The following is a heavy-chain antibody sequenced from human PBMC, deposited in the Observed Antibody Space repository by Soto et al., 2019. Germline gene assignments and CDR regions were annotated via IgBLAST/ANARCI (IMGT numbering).Heavy chain of an antibody. CDR1: GFTFSSYD. CDR2: ISYGGSNK. D-gene: IGHD3-22*01. Sequence: PGGSLRLSCAASGFTFSSYDMHWVRQAPDKGLEWVAVISYGGSNKYYADSVKGRFTISRDNSKNTLYLQMNSLRAEDTAVYYCAKDGPYDTTLGAFDIWGQGTMVTVSS. J-gene: IGHJ3*02. V-gene: IGHV3-30*18. CDR3: AKDGPYDTTLGAFDI.